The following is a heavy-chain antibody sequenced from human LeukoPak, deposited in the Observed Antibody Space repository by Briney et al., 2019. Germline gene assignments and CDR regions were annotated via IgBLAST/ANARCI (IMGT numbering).Heavy chain of an antibody. Sequence: GGSLRLSCAASGFTFSSYSMNWVRQAPGKGLEWVSSISSSSSYIYYADSVKGRFTISRHNSKNTLYLQMNSLRAEDTAVYYCARAEVYYYYGMDVWGQGTTVTVSS. J-gene: IGHJ6*02. CDR2: ISSSSSYI. CDR3: ARAEVYYYYGMDV. V-gene: IGHV3-21*04. D-gene: IGHD1-14*01. CDR1: GFTFSSYS.